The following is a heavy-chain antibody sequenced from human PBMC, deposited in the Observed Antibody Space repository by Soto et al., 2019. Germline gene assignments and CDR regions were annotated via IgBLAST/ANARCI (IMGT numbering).Heavy chain of an antibody. Sequence: PGWSLRLSCASSVFTFSSYSMNWVRQAPGKGLEWVSSISSSSSYIYYADSVKGRFTISRDNAKNSLYLQMNSLRAEDTAVYYCARDPNGRQQCYGMDVWGQGTTVTVSS. J-gene: IGHJ6*02. CDR3: ARDPNGRQQCYGMDV. D-gene: IGHD6-13*01. V-gene: IGHV3-21*01. CDR2: ISSSSSYI. CDR1: VFTFSSYS.